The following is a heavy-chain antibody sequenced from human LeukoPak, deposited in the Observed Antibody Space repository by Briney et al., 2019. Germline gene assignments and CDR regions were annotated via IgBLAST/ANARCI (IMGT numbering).Heavy chain of an antibody. D-gene: IGHD3-3*01. V-gene: IGHV4-59*13. CDR1: GGSISSYY. CDR3: ASFNYDFWTH. J-gene: IGHJ4*02. CDR2: IYYSGST. Sequence: SETLSLTCTVSGGSISSYYWSWIRQPPGKGLEWIGYIYYSGSTNYNPSLRSRVTISVDTSKNQFSLKLSSVTAADTAVYCCASFNYDFWTHWGQGTPVTVSS.